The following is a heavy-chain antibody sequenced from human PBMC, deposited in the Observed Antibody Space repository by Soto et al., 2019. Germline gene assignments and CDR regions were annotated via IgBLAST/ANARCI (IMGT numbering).Heavy chain of an antibody. CDR3: AREGYSSSSYYYYMDV. J-gene: IGHJ6*03. CDR2: INAGNGNT. V-gene: IGHV1-3*01. CDR1: GYTFTSYG. D-gene: IGHD6-6*01. Sequence: ASVKVSCKASGYTFTSYGMHWVRQAPGQRLEWMGWINAGNGNTKYSQKFQGRVTITRDTSASTAYMELSSLRSEDTAVYYCAREGYSSSSYYYYMDVWGKGTTVTVSS.